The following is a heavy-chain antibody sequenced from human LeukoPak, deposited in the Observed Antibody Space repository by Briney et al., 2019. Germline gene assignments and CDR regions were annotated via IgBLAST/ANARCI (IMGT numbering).Heavy chain of an antibody. D-gene: IGHD2-15*01. CDR1: GYTFTSYG. Sequence: ASVKLSFNASGYTFTSYGISWVRHAPGQGLELMCWINTYNGNTDNSQNLQGRVTMTTYTSTTTAYMELRIMRSKATAIYYCARDDCSGGSCYWGQGTLVTVSS. CDR3: ARDDCSGGSCY. V-gene: IGHV1-18*01. CDR2: INTYNGNT. J-gene: IGHJ4*02.